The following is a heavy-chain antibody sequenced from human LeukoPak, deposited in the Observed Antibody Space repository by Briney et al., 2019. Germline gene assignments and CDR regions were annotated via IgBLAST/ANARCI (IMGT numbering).Heavy chain of an antibody. CDR2: LYSAGNT. V-gene: IGHV3-53*01. J-gene: IGHJ3*02. CDR1: GVAVSSNY. D-gene: IGHD3-16*01. Sequence: PGWALLLSCATSGVAVSSNYMYWVRRAPGKGLEWVAVLYSAGNTFYADSVKGRFTISRDNSKNTLYLQMNSLRAEDTALYYCARLIQPQGAFDIWGQGTMVTVSS. CDR3: ARLIQPQGAFDI.